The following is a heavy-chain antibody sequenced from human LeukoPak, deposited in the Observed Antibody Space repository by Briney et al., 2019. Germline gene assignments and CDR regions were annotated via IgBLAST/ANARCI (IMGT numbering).Heavy chain of an antibody. CDR2: INSDESST. CDR3: ARDPLPQVLWFGELFDGMDV. CDR1: GFTFSSYW. D-gene: IGHD3-10*01. Sequence: GGSLRLSCAASGFTFSSYWMHWVRQAPGKGLMWLSRINSDESSTSYADSVKGRFTISRDNAKNSLYLQMNSLRAEDTAVYYCARDPLPQVLWFGELFDGMDVWGQGTTVTVSS. J-gene: IGHJ6*02. V-gene: IGHV3-74*01.